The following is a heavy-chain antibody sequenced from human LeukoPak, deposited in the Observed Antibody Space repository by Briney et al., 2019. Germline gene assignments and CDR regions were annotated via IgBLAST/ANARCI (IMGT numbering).Heavy chain of an antibody. CDR1: GYSFASYW. Sequence: GESLKVSCKGSGYSFASYWIGWVRQMPGKGLEWMGIIYPGDSDTRYSPSFQGQVTISADKSISTAYLQWSSLKASDTAMYYCAGSPYYYDSSGYYYPRGHYFDYWGQGTLVTVSS. V-gene: IGHV5-51*01. CDR2: IYPGDSDT. J-gene: IGHJ4*02. CDR3: AGSPYYYDSSGYYYPRGHYFDY. D-gene: IGHD3-22*01.